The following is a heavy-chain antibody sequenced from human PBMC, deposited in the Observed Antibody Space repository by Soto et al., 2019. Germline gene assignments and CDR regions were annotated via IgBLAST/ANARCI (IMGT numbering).Heavy chain of an antibody. Sequence: QVQLVQSGAEVKKPGSSVKVSCKASGGTFSKKSITWVRQVPGQGFEWIGGITPTFGTTKFAQRLQGRVTITADESTSTAYMELISLTAEDTAVYYCATWAGSVTYRGFIGPLDYRGQGTQVTVSS. CDR2: ITPTFGTT. CDR3: ATWAGSVTYRGFIGPLDY. CDR1: GGTFSKKS. D-gene: IGHD2-21*01. J-gene: IGHJ4*02. V-gene: IGHV1-69*01.